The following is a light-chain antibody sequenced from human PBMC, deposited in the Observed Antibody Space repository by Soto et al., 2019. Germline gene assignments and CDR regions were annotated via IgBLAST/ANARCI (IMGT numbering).Light chain of an antibody. CDR3: SSYAGGNEVI. CDR1: SSDVGGYNF. CDR2: KVT. Sequence: QSALTQPPSASGSPGQSVTISCTGSSSDVGGYNFVSWYQQHPGQAPKLMIYKVTKRPSGVPDRFSGSKSGNTASLTVSGLQAEDEADYYCSSYAGGNEVIFGGGTKLTVL. J-gene: IGLJ2*01. V-gene: IGLV2-8*01.